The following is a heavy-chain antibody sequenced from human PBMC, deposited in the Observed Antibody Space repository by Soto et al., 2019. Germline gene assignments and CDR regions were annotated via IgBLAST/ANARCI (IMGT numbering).Heavy chain of an antibody. Sequence: SETLSLTCTVSGGSISSGGYHWSWIRQHPGKGLEWIGYIYYSGSTHYNPSLKSRVTISVDTSKNQFSLKLSSVTAADTAVYYCAGFTYYYGSGSPGGFYWGQGTLVTVSS. CDR1: GGSISSGGYH. J-gene: IGHJ4*02. D-gene: IGHD3-10*01. CDR3: AGFTYYYGSGSPGGFY. CDR2: IYYSGST. V-gene: IGHV4-31*03.